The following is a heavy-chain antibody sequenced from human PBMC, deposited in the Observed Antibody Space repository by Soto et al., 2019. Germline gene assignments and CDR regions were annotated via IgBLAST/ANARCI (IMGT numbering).Heavy chain of an antibody. CDR1: GFTFSSYS. CDR3: ARVFGFEGMYV. Sequence: EVQLVESGGCLVQPGGSLRLSCAASGFTFSSYSMNWVRQAPGKGLEWVSYISSSSSTIYYADCVKGLFTISRDNAKNSLYLQLNSVRDENTAVYYCARVFGFEGMYVWGQGTTVTVSS. V-gene: IGHV3-48*02. J-gene: IGHJ6*02. D-gene: IGHD3-10*01. CDR2: ISSSSSTI.